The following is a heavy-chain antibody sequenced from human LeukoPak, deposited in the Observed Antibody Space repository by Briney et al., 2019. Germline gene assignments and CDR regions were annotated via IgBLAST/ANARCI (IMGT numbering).Heavy chain of an antibody. D-gene: IGHD1-26*01. CDR3: AKAGSIRFAY. CDR2: ISGSGRGGNT. CDR1: GFTFSSYA. J-gene: IGHJ4*02. Sequence: PGGSLRLSCAASGFTFSSYAMSWVRQAPGKGLEWVSGISGSGRGGNTYYADSVKGRFTISRDDSKNTLYLQVNSLRAEDTAVYYCAKAGSIRFAYWGQGTLVTVSS. V-gene: IGHV3-23*01.